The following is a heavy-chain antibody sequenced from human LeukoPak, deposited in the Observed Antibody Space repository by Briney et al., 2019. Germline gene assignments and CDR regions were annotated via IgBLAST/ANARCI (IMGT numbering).Heavy chain of an antibody. CDR2: ISYDGTNK. Sequence: GGSLRLSCAASGFTFSSYAMHWVRQAAGKGLEWVAIISYDGTNKYYADSVKGRFTISRDDSNNTAYLQMNSLKTEDTAVYYCTRQRLVAAALEDFDYWGQGTLITVSS. J-gene: IGHJ4*02. D-gene: IGHD2-2*01. CDR1: GFTFSSYA. CDR3: TRQRLVAAALEDFDY. V-gene: IGHV3-30-3*01.